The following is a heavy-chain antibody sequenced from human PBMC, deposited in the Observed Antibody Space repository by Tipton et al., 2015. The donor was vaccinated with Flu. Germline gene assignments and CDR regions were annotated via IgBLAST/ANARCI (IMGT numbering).Heavy chain of an antibody. V-gene: IGHV3-74*01. CDR1: GGPFSSYA. CDR3: ARDRSPSASLEYYSYPGMDV. J-gene: IGHJ6*02. Sequence: QLVQSGAEVKKPGSSVKVSCKASGGPFSSYAINWVRQAPGKGLVWVSRINSDGTSTSYADSVKGRFTISRDNAKNTLYLQMSSLTADDAALYYCARDRSPSASLEYYSYPGMDVWGPGTAVTVSS. CDR2: INSDGTST. D-gene: IGHD2-2*01.